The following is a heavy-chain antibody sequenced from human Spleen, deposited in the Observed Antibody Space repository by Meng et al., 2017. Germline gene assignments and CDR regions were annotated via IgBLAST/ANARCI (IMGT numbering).Heavy chain of an antibody. Sequence: GGSLRLSCAASGFTVTSNEMSWVRQAPGKGLEWVSSICGDSTYYADSGKGRVTVSRDNSKNTLYLQMNILRAEDTAVYYCAKLYGLVRGYFDYWGQGTLVTVSS. CDR1: GFTVTSNE. D-gene: IGHD6-19*01. CDR2: ICGDST. J-gene: IGHJ4*02. CDR3: AKLYGLVRGYFDY. V-gene: IGHV3-38-3*01.